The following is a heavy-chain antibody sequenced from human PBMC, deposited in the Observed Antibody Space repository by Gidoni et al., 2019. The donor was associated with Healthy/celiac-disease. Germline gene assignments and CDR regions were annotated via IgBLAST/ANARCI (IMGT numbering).Heavy chain of an antibody. CDR1: GGSFSGYY. CDR3: ARAEQSYGSGSRFDY. J-gene: IGHJ4*02. D-gene: IGHD3-10*01. CDR2: INHSGST. V-gene: IGHV4-34*01. Sequence: QVQLQQWGAGLLKPSETLSLTCAVYGGSFSGYYWSWIRQPPGKGLEWIGEINHSGSTNYNPSLKSRVTISVDTSKNQFSLKLSSVTAADTAVYYCARAEQSYGSGSRFDYWGQGTLVTVSS.